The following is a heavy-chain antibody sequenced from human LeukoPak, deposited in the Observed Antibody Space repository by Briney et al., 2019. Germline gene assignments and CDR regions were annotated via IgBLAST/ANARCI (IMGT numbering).Heavy chain of an antibody. CDR3: ARGEVMTASPLDF. CDR1: GFTFSGYG. J-gene: IGHJ4*02. V-gene: IGHV3-30*04. Sequence: GGSLRLSCAASGFTFSGYGMHWVRLAPGVGLQWIAFISDDGSNKDYAVSVKGRFTITRDNSKNTLFLEMRSLRTEDTAVYYCARGEVMTASPLDFWGQGTLVTVSS. D-gene: IGHD2-21*02. CDR2: ISDDGSNK.